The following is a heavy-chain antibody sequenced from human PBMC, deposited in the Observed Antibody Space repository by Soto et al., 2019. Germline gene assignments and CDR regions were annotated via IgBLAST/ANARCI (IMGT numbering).Heavy chain of an antibody. CDR3: ARGLRTGNYGMDV. CDR1: GGTFNNYA. Sequence: QEQLLQSGAEVRKPGSSVTVSCKASGGTFNNYAVSWVRQAPGQGLEWMGGIIPMFETVNYAQRFQGRLTIAADESTSTAYMELTSLTSADTAIYFCARGLRTGNYGMDVWGQGTRVTVSS. D-gene: IGHD2-15*01. J-gene: IGHJ6*02. CDR2: IIPMFETV. V-gene: IGHV1-69*01.